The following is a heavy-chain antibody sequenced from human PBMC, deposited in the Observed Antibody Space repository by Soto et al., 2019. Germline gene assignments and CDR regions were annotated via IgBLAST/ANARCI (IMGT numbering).Heavy chain of an antibody. V-gene: IGHV3-30-3*01. D-gene: IGHD2-15*01. Sequence: QVQLVESGGGVVQPGRSLRLSCAASGFTFSSYAMHWVRQAPGKGLEWVAVISYDGSNKYYADSVKGRFTISRDNSKNTLYLQMISLRAEDTAVYYCARDQGPRYCSGGSCYSLTAYCYYGMDVWGQGTTVTVSS. J-gene: IGHJ6*02. CDR3: ARDQGPRYCSGGSCYSLTAYCYYGMDV. CDR1: GFTFSSYA. CDR2: ISYDGSNK.